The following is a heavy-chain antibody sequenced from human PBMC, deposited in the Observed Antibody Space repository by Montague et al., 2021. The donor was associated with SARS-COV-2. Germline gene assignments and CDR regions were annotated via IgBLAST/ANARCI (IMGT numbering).Heavy chain of an antibody. V-gene: IGHV3-48*03. CDR2: ISSSGSTI. CDR3: ASLNYYDSSGYYSGGTPDEYFQH. J-gene: IGHJ1*01. CDR1: GFTFSSYE. Sequence: SLRLSCPASGFTFSSYEMNWVRQAPGKGLEWVPYISSSGSTIYYADSVKGRFTISRDNAKNSLYLQMNSLRAEDTAVYYCASLNYYDSSGYYSGGTPDEYFQHWGQGTLVTVSS. D-gene: IGHD3-22*01.